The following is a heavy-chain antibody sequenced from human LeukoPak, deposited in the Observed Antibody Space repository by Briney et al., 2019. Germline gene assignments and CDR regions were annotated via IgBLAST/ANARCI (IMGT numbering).Heavy chain of an antibody. V-gene: IGHV3-7*01. D-gene: IGHD5-12*01. Sequence: GGSLRLSCTASGFSFSSYWMSWVRQAPGKGLEWVANIRQDGSEKYYLDSVKGRFTISRDNAKDSVHLQMNSLRAEDTAVYYCAREGRVSGYDFDCWGQGTLVTVSS. CDR2: IRQDGSEK. CDR3: AREGRVSGYDFDC. J-gene: IGHJ4*02. CDR1: GFSFSSYW.